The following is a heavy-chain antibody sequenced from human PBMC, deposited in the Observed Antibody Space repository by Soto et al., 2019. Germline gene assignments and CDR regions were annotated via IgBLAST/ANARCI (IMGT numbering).Heavy chain of an antibody. Sequence: SVKVSCKASGFPFSNSAVQWVRQARGQRLEWLGWIVVGSGNTNYAQKFQDRVTIYRDMSTSTAYMDLGSLRSEDTAVYYCAAEPYHGSGADCYSIDLPGVAYNGMDVWGQGTSVTVSS. V-gene: IGHV1-58*01. D-gene: IGHD2-15*01. J-gene: IGHJ6*02. CDR3: AAEPYHGSGADCYSIDLPGVAYNGMDV. CDR2: IVVGSGNT. CDR1: GFPFSNSA.